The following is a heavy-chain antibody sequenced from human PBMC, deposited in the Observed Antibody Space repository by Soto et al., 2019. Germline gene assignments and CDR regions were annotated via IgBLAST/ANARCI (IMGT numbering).Heavy chain of an antibody. CDR2: INQDTSYR. V-gene: IGHV3-7*01. CDR3: AKVGYNDWDFDR. CDR1: GFRFSSYW. J-gene: IGHJ4*02. D-gene: IGHD3-16*01. Sequence: GGSLRLSCVASGFRFSSYWMTWVRQAPGKGLEWVAIINQDTSYRYYVDSVEGRFTISRDNAKSSVYLQMNSLRAEDTALYYCAKVGYNDWDFDRWGQGTLVTVSS.